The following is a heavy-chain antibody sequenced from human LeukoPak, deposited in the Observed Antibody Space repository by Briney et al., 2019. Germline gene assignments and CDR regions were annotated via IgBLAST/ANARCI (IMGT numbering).Heavy chain of an antibody. CDR3: ARDRGDYLLDY. D-gene: IGHD2-21*02. Sequence: PGGSLRLSCAASGFTSSSYAMHWVRQAPGKGLEWVAVISYDGSNKYYADSVKGRFTISRDNSKNTLYLQMDSLRAEDTAVYYCARDRGDYLLDYWGQGTLVTVSS. J-gene: IGHJ4*02. CDR1: GFTSSSYA. CDR2: ISYDGSNK. V-gene: IGHV3-30-3*01.